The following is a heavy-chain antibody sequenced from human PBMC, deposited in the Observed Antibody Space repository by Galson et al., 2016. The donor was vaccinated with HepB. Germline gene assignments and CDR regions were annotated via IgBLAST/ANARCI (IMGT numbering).Heavy chain of an antibody. Sequence: SLRLSCAASGFTFSSYAMSWVRQAPGKGLEWVSGISGSGGSTDYADSVKGRFTISRDNSKNTLYLQMNSLRAEDTAVYYCAKDRIIMVRGEGNFDYWGQGPLVTVSS. D-gene: IGHD3-10*01. CDR3: AKDRIIMVRGEGNFDY. J-gene: IGHJ4*02. CDR2: ISGSGGST. V-gene: IGHV3-23*01. CDR1: GFTFSSYA.